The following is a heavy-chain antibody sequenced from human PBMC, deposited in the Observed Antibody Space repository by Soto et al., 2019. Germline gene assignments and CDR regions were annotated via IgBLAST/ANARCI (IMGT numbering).Heavy chain of an antibody. V-gene: IGHV3-7*05. CDR2: IKQDGSEK. CDR1: GFTFSSYW. J-gene: IGHJ4*02. D-gene: IGHD1-26*01. Sequence: GGSLRLSCAASGFTFSSYWMSWVRQAPGKGLEWVANIKQDGSEKYYVDSVKGRFTISRDNAKNSLYLQMNSLRAEDTAVYYCARDSLVVGATFGSDYWGQGTLVTVSS. CDR3: ARDSLVVGATFGSDY.